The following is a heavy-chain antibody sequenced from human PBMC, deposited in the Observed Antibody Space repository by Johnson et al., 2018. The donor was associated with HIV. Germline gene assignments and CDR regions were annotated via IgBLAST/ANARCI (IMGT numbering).Heavy chain of an antibody. CDR3: AKTKYSSLAWAFDI. D-gene: IGHD6-6*01. Sequence: VQLVESGGGVVQPGRSLRLSCAASGFTFSSYGMHWVRQAPGKGLEWVAVIWYDGSNKYYADSVKGRFTISRDNSRNTLHLQMNSLRAEDTAVYYCAKTKYSSLAWAFDIWGQGTMVTVSS. CDR2: IWYDGSNK. V-gene: IGHV3-33*06. J-gene: IGHJ3*02. CDR1: GFTFSSYG.